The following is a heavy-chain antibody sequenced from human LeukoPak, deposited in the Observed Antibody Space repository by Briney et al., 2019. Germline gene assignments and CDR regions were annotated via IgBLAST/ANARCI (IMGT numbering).Heavy chain of an antibody. CDR1: GFTFGKYG. D-gene: IGHD4-17*01. V-gene: IGHV3-20*04. Sequence: GGSLRLSCAASGFTFGKYGMSGVREAPGKGLEWVSGINWNGGSTGYADSGEGRFTIFRDNANNSQYLQVNSLSVDDTALSYCARAQTYGDSRLLLDYWGQGTLVTVSS. J-gene: IGHJ4*02. CDR3: ARAQTYGDSRLLLDY. CDR2: INWNGGST.